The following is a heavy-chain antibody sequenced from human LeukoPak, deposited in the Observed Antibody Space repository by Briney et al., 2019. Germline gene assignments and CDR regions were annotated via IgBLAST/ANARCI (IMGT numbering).Heavy chain of an antibody. V-gene: IGHV4-31*03. J-gene: IGHJ3*02. CDR1: GGSISSGGYY. CDR2: IYYSGST. Sequence: SETLSLTCTVSGGSISSGGYYWSWIRQHPGKGLEWIGYIYYSGSTYYNPSLKSRVTISVDTSKNQFSLKLSSVTAADTAVHYCARAPPRRAFDIWGQGTMVTVSS. D-gene: IGHD6-6*01. CDR3: ARAPPRRAFDI.